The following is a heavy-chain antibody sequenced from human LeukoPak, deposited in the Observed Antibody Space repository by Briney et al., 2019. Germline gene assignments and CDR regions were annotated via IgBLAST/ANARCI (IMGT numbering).Heavy chain of an antibody. J-gene: IGHJ4*02. V-gene: IGHV4-4*09. Sequence: SETLSLTCTVSGGSISSYYWSWIRQPPGKGLEWIGYIYTSGSTNYNPSLKSRVTISVDTSKNQFSLKLSSVTAADTAVYYCARHVGMATAFDYWGQGTLVTVSS. D-gene: IGHD5-24*01. CDR1: GGSISSYY. CDR3: ARHVGMATAFDY. CDR2: IYTSGST.